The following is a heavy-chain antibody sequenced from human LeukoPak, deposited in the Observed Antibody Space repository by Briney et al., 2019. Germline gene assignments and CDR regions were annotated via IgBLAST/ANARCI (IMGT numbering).Heavy chain of an antibody. CDR3: ARGGLWFGFLFDY. CDR2: IYYSGST. D-gene: IGHD3-10*01. CDR1: GGSISSSSYY. Sequence: SETLSLTCSVSGGSISSSSYYWGWIRQPPGKGLEWIGSIYYSGSTYHNPSLKSRVTISVDTSKNQFSLKLSSVTAADTAVYYCARGGLWFGFLFDYWGQGTLVTVSS. J-gene: IGHJ4*02. V-gene: IGHV4-39*07.